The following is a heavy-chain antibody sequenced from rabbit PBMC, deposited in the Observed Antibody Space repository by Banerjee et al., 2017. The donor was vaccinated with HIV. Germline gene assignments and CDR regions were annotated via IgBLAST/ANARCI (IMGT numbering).Heavy chain of an antibody. D-gene: IGHD6-1*01. CDR3: AAYAGYGYAIGDAFDP. J-gene: IGHJ2*01. Sequence: QQQLEESGGGLVKPGGTLTLTCKASGIDFNSYYYMCWVRQAPGKGLELIACIGTSSGSTWYASWVNGRFTISRSTSLNTVDLKMTSLTAADTATYFCAAYAGYGYAIGDAFDPRGPGTLVTVS. V-gene: IGHV1S43*01. CDR2: IGTSSGST. CDR1: GIDFNSYYY.